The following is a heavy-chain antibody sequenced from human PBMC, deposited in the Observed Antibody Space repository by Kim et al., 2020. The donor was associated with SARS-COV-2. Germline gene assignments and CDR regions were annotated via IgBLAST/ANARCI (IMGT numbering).Heavy chain of an antibody. J-gene: IGHJ4*02. Sequence: GGSLRLSCAASGFTFDDYGMSWVRQVPGKGLEWVSGINWNGQTTGHADSVKGRFSISRDNAKNSLYLQMNDLRVEDTALYYCARVYFYDSNDSDYWGQGTQVTVSA. CDR3: ARVYFYDSNDSDY. V-gene: IGHV3-20*04. CDR2: INWNGQTT. CDR1: GFTFDDYG. D-gene: IGHD3-22*01.